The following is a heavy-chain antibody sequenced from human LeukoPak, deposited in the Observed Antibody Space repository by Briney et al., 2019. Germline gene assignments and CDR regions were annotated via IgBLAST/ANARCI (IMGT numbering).Heavy chain of an antibody. CDR2: INHSGST. CDR3: AREASWGGYYGWFDP. CDR1: GGSISSGGYY. Sequence: PSQTLSLTCTVSGGSISSGGYYWSWIRQPPGKGLEWIGEINHSGSTNYNPSLKSRVTISVDTSKNQFSLKLSSVTAADTAVYYCAREASWGGYYGWFDPWGQGTLVTVSS. D-gene: IGHD3-3*01. V-gene: IGHV4-30-2*01. J-gene: IGHJ5*02.